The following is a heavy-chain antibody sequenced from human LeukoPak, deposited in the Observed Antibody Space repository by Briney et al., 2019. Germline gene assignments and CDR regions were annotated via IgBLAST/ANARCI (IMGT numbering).Heavy chain of an antibody. V-gene: IGHV1-18*01. CDR1: GYAFNYYG. CDR2: ISADNGNT. J-gene: IGHJ6*03. D-gene: IGHD3-3*01. Sequence: ASVKVSCKASGYAFNYYGINWVRQAPGQGLEWMGWISADNGNTHYAQKFQGRVTMTTDTSTSTAHMEVRSLRSDDTAVYYCAREIRFLEWLGMDVWGKGTTVTVSS. CDR3: AREIRFLEWLGMDV.